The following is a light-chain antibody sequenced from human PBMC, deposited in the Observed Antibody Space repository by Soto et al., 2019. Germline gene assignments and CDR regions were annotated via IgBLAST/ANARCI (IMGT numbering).Light chain of an antibody. V-gene: IGKV3-11*01. CDR1: QSVGSY. Sequence: EVVLTQSPATLSLSPGERATLSCRASQSVGSYLAWYQKKPGQAPRLLIYDAFNRATGIPARFSGSGSGTDFTLPISSLEPEDFAVYYCQQRSNWHPYTFGQGTKLEIK. CDR2: DAF. CDR3: QQRSNWHPYT. J-gene: IGKJ2*01.